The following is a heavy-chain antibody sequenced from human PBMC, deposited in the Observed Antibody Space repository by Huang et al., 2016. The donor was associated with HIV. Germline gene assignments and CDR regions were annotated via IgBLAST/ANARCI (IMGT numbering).Heavy chain of an antibody. CDR2: ISSDGSRT. Sequence: EVQLVESGGGLVQPGGSLRLSCAASGFSISSDWMHWVRQAPGKGRVWVSRISSDGSRTSYADSVKCRVTISRDNAKNTLYLQMNSLRAEDTAVYYCARDPRIQSWLNFFDYWGQGTLVSVSS. V-gene: IGHV3-74*01. CDR3: ARDPRIQSWLNFFDY. CDR1: GFSISSDW. D-gene: IGHD3-22*01. J-gene: IGHJ4*02.